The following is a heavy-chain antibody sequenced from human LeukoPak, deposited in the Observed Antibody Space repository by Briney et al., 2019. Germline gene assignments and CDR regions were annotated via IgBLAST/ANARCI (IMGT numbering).Heavy chain of an antibody. D-gene: IGHD2-2*01. CDR2: LSLDGSNE. CDR3: ARGSAYHLVS. V-gene: IGHV3-30-3*01. CDR1: GFIFRTSA. Sequence: GGSLRLSCVDSGFIFRTSAMHWVRQAPGKGLEWVAVLSLDGSNENYAGSVRGRFTISRDNSKNTLYLQMNSLKIEDTAIYYCARGSAYHLVSWGQGTLVTVSA. J-gene: IGHJ5*02.